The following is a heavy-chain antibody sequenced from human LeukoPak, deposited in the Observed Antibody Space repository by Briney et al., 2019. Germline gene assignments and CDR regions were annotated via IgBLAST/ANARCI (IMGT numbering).Heavy chain of an antibody. V-gene: IGHV1-46*01. J-gene: IGHJ4*02. Sequence: GASVKVSCKASGYTFTSYYMQWVRQAPGQGLEWMGIINPSGGSTSYAQKFQGRVTMTRDTSTSTVYMELSSLRSEDTAVYYCATLNTVAGFDYWGQGTLVTVSS. CDR3: ATLNTVAGFDY. CDR1: GYTFTSYY. CDR2: INPSGGST. D-gene: IGHD6-19*01.